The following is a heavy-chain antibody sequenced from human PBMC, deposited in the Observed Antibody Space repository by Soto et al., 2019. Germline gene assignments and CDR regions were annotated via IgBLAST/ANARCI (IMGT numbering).Heavy chain of an antibody. CDR3: ARDVTPPDY. Sequence: ASVKLTSKAPGYTLSSYVLSWVRQAPGQGLEWMGWISAYNGNTKYAQKLQGRVTMTTDTSTSTAYMELRSLRSDDTAVYYCARDVTPPDYWGQGTLVTVSS. CDR1: GYTLSSYV. V-gene: IGHV1-18*01. J-gene: IGHJ4*02. CDR2: ISAYNGNT.